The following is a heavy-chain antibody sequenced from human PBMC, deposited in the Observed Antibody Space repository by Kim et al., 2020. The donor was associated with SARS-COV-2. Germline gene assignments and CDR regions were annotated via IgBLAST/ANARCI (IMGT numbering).Heavy chain of an antibody. V-gene: IGHV1-18*01. CDR2: ISAYNGNT. Sequence: ASVKVSCKASGYTFTSYGISWVRQAPGQGLEWMGWISAYNGNTNYAQKLQGRVTMTTDTSTSTAYMELRSLRSDDTAVYYCARDFSSVTPDYDSSGYYFLTPNFDYWGQGTLVTVSS. CDR1: GYTFTSYG. J-gene: IGHJ4*02. D-gene: IGHD3-22*01. CDR3: ARDFSSVTPDYDSSGYYFLTPNFDY.